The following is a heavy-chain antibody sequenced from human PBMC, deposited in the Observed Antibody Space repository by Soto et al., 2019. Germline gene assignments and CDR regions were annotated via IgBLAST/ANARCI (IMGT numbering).Heavy chain of an antibody. D-gene: IGHD6-19*01. CDR1: GCTFRSDA. CDR2: ITGSGGST. J-gene: IGHJ3*02. V-gene: IGHV3-23*01. Sequence: GRLRRSWSPSGCTFRSDAMSGARPAPGKGLEWVSTITGSGGSTYYADSVKGRFTISRDNSKSTLYMQTNSLRADDTAVYYCAKVTSGWHDAFDIWGQGTMVTV. CDR3: AKVTSGWHDAFDI.